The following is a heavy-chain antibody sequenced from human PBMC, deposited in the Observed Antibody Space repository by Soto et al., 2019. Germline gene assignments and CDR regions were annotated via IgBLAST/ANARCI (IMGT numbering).Heavy chain of an antibody. D-gene: IGHD3-3*01. Sequence: GGSLRLSCAASGFTFSSYGMHWVRQAPGKGLEWVAVISYDGSNKHYADSVKGRFTISRDNSKNTLYLQMNSLRAEDTAVYYCAKDRVNTISGYYYGMDVWGQGTTVTVSS. CDR3: AKDRVNTISGYYYGMDV. CDR2: ISYDGSNK. J-gene: IGHJ6*02. V-gene: IGHV3-30*18. CDR1: GFTFSSYG.